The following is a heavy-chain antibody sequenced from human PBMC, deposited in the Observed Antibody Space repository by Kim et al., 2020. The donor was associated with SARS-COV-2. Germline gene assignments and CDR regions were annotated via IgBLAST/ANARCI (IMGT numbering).Heavy chain of an antibody. CDR1: GGSISSYY. V-gene: IGHV4-59*01. CDR2: IYYSGST. D-gene: IGHD2-21*02. CDR3: ARGGGDYFPNFDY. J-gene: IGHJ4*02. Sequence: SETLSLTCTVSGGSISSYYWSWIRQPPGKGLEWIGYIYYSGSTNYNPSLKSRVTISVDTSKNQFSLKLSSVTAADTAVYYCARGGGDYFPNFDYWGQGTLVTVSS.